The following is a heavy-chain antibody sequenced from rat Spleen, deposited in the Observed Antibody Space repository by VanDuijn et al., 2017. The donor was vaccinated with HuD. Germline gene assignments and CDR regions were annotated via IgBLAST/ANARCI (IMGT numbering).Heavy chain of an antibody. CDR2: INSAGST. D-gene: IGHD1-12*01. CDR1: GHSITSSYR. V-gene: IGHV3-3*01. J-gene: IGHJ3*01. CDR3: ARGYYVAFAY. Sequence: EVQLQESGPGLVKPSQSLSLTCSVTGHSITSSYRWNWIRKFPGNKLEWMGYINSAGSTLYNPSLKSRISITRDTSKNQFFLQVDSVTTEDTATYYCARGYYVAFAYWGQGTLVTLSS.